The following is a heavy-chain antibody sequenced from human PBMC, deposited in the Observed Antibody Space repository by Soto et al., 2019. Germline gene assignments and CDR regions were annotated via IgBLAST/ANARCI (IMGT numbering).Heavy chain of an antibody. CDR1: SGSISSTSW. CDR2: ISDNGSS. V-gene: IGHV4-4*02. CDR3: ARGSTGFLDY. J-gene: IGHJ4*02. D-gene: IGHD3-3*01. Sequence: QVLLQESGPGLVKPSGTLSLSCAVSSGSISSTSWWTWVRQPPGKGLEWIGEISDNGSSNYNPSLKSRVPLTVDKSKNQFSLKLTSVTAADTAVYYCARGSTGFLDYWGQGTLVTVSS.